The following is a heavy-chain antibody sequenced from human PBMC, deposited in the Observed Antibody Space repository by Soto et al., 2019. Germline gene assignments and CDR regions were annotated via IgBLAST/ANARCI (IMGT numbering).Heavy chain of an antibody. CDR1: GYTFTSYY. D-gene: IGHD3-3*01. CDR2: INPSGGST. CDR3: ARDNYYDFWSGYSPYSGHWFDP. J-gene: IGHJ5*02. Sequence: ASVKVSCKASGYTFTSYYMHWVRQAPGQGLERMGIINPSGGSTSYAQKFQGRVTMTRDTSTSTVYMELSSLRSEDTAVYYCARDNYYDFWSGYSPYSGHWFDPWGQGTLVTVSS. V-gene: IGHV1-46*01.